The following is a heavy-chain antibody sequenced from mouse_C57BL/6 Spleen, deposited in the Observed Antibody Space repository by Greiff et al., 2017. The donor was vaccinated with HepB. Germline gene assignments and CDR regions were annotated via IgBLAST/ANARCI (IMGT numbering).Heavy chain of an antibody. CDR3: ARGNGSSYVDWFAY. Sequence: VQLQQSGPELVKPGASVKISCKASGYTFTDYYMNWVKQSHGKSLEWIGDINPNNGGTSYNQKFKGKATLTVDKSSSTAYMELRSLTSEDSAVYYCARGNGSSYVDWFAYGGQGTLVTVSA. J-gene: IGHJ3*01. D-gene: IGHD1-1*01. CDR2: INPNNGGT. V-gene: IGHV1-26*01. CDR1: GYTFTDYY.